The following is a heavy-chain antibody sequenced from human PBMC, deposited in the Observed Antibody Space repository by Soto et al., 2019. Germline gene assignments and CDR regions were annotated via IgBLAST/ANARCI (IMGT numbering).Heavy chain of an antibody. Sequence: PSETLSLTCAVYGGSFSGYYWSWIRQPPGKGLEWIGEINHSGSTNYNPSLKSRVTISVDTSKNQFSLKLSSVTAADTAVYYCARARRYCSGGSCYSGHYYYGMDVWGQGTTVTVSS. D-gene: IGHD2-15*01. V-gene: IGHV4-34*01. CDR3: ARARRYCSGGSCYSGHYYYGMDV. J-gene: IGHJ6*02. CDR1: GGSFSGYY. CDR2: INHSGST.